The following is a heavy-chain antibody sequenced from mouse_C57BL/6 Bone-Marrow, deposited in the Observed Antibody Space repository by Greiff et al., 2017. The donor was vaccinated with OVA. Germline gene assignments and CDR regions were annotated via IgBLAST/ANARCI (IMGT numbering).Heavy chain of an antibody. D-gene: IGHD1-1*01. CDR2: IRSKSSNYAT. CDR1: GFTFNTYA. Sequence: DVKLVESGGGLVQPKGSLKLSCAASGFTFNTYAMHWVRQAPGKGLEWVARIRSKSSNYATYYADSVKDRFTISSDDSQSMLYLQMNNLKTEDTAMYYCVRDQYYGSTYWYFDVWGTGTTVTVSS. CDR3: VRDQYYGSTYWYFDV. V-gene: IGHV10-3*01. J-gene: IGHJ1*03.